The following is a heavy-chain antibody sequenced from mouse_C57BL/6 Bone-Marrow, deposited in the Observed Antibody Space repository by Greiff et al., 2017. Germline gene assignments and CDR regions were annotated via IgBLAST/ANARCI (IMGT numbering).Heavy chain of an antibody. CDR2: ISSGGSYT. J-gene: IGHJ4*01. Sequence: EVQLVESGGDLVKPGGSLKLSCAASGFTFSSYGMSWVRQTPDKRLEWVATISSGGSYTYYPDSVKGRFTISRDTATNTLYLQMSSLKSEDTAMYYCARLRDYDRAYAMDYWGQGTAVTVSS. CDR3: ARLRDYDRAYAMDY. CDR1: GFTFSSYG. D-gene: IGHD2-4*01. V-gene: IGHV5-6*01.